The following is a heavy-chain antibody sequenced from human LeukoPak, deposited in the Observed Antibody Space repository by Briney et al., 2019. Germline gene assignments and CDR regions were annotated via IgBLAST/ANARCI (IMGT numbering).Heavy chain of an antibody. CDR1: GASISSGGYY. Sequence: SETLSLTCNVSGASISSGGYYWSWSRQHPGKGLGWIGYIYYSGSTYYNPSLKSRVTISVDISKNQFSLRLSSVSAADTAVYYCARLRLQYIFDYWGQGALVTVSS. CDR3: ARLRLQYIFDY. V-gene: IGHV4-31*03. CDR2: IYYSGST. D-gene: IGHD4-11*01. J-gene: IGHJ4*02.